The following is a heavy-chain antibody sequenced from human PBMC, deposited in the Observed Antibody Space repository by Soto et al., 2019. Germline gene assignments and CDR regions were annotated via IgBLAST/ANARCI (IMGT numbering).Heavy chain of an antibody. D-gene: IGHD6-13*01. CDR3: AKGVLYLAATNFFDD. Sequence: ELQLLESGGGLVQPGESQRLSCAASGCTVKNYIMTWVRQAPGKGLEWVSFISGSGDNTYYADSVRGRFTISRDNFKNTLFLQMNTLRAEDTAVYYCAKGVLYLAATNFFDDWGQGTLVTVSS. CDR1: GCTVKNYI. V-gene: IGHV3-23*01. CDR2: ISGSGDNT. J-gene: IGHJ4*02.